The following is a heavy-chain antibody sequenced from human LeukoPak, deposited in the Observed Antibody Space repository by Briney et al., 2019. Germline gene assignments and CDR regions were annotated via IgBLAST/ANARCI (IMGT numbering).Heavy chain of an antibody. J-gene: IGHJ6*02. V-gene: IGHV4-59*08. CDR2: IYYSGST. CDR1: GGSISSYY. Sequence: KPSETLSLTCTVSGGSISSYYWSWIRQPPGKGLEWVGYIYYSGSTNYNPSLKSRVTISVDTSKSQFSLNLSSVTAADTAIYFCARHFDFWGQGTTVTVSS. CDR3: ARHFDF.